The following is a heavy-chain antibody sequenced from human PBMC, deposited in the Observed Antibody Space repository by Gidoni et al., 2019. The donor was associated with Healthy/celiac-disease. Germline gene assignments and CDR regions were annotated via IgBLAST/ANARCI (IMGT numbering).Heavy chain of an antibody. D-gene: IGHD3-10*01. CDR1: GFTFSSYW. Sequence: EVQLVDSGGGLVQPGVSLRLSCAASGFTFSSYWMNWVRQAPGKGLEWVANIKQDGSEKYYVDSVKGRFTISRDNAKNSLYLQMNSLRAEDTAVYYCARDPWFGPEYYGMDVWGQGTTVTVSS. CDR2: IKQDGSEK. J-gene: IGHJ6*02. CDR3: ARDPWFGPEYYGMDV. V-gene: IGHV3-7*01.